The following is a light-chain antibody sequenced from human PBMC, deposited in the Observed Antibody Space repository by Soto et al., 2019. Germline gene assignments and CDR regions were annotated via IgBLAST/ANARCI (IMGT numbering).Light chain of an antibody. CDR1: QTISFW. J-gene: IGKJ2*01. Sequence: DIQMTQSPSTLSAPVGDKVTITCRASQTISFWLAWYQQKPGKAPKLLIYDASSLESGGPSRFRGSGSGTEFTLTISSLQPDDFATYYCQQYHSSPYTFGQGTKLEIQ. CDR3: QQYHSSPYT. V-gene: IGKV1-5*01. CDR2: DAS.